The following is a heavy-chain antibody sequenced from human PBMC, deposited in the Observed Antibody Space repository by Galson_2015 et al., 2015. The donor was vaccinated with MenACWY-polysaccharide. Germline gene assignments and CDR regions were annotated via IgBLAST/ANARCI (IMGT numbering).Heavy chain of an antibody. D-gene: IGHD5-12*01. J-gene: IGHJ5*02. Sequence: SVKVSCKVSGGTFGTYAFTWVRQAPGQGFEWVGRIIPSFGMTNHAQNLQGRVTITADTSASTTYMELGSLRSDDTAVYYCARTGCSGIKCYLASWGQGTLVTVSS. CDR1: GGTFGTYA. V-gene: IGHV1-69*04. CDR3: ARTGCSGIKCYLAS. CDR2: IIPSFGMT.